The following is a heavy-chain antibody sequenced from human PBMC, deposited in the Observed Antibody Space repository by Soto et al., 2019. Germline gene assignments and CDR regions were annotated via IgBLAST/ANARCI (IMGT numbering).Heavy chain of an antibody. CDR2: ISHLGNT. V-gene: IGHV4-30-2*01. CDR3: ARDPGYSFGNT. J-gene: IGHJ5*02. CDR1: GGSMSSDNYS. D-gene: IGHD5-18*01. Sequence: SETLSLTCAVSGGSMSSDNYSWSWIRQPPGRGLEWVGHISHLGNTYYNPSLHSRVTISVDKSKNQFSLDLSSVTAADTAVYYCARDPGYSFGNTWGQGTLVTVSS.